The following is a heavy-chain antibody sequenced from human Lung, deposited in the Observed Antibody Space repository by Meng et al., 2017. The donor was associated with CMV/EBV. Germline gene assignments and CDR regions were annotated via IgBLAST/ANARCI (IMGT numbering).Heavy chain of an antibody. V-gene: IGHV5-51*01. CDR1: GYSFTSYW. CDR3: ARQLDTRTWDNWFDP. J-gene: IGHJ5*02. D-gene: IGHD2-2*01. Sequence: GEXXTISCKGSGYSFTSYWIAWVRQMPGKGLEWMGLIYPGDSDTTYSPSFQGRVTISADKSISTTYLQWSSLKASDTAIYYCARQLDTRTWDNWFDPWGKGTXVTVSS. CDR2: IYPGDSDT.